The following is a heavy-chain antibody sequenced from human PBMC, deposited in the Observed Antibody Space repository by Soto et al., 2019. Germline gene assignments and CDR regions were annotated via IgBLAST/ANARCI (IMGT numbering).Heavy chain of an antibody. J-gene: IGHJ4*02. CDR3: ARAHDSSGYYQYYFDY. CDR2: IYYNGNT. CDR1: GGAINDHY. V-gene: IGHV4-59*11. D-gene: IGHD3-22*01. Sequence: PSETLSLTCTLSGGAINDHYWSFIRQPPGKGLEWIGYIYYNGNTNYNPSLESRVTISVDRSRNQFSLKLSSVTAADTAVYYCARAHDSSGYYQYYFDYWGQGTLVTVSS.